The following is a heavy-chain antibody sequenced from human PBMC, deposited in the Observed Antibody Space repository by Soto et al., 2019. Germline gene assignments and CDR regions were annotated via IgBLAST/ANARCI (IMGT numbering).Heavy chain of an antibody. CDR3: AKRYSSSWKTFDY. Sequence: PGGSLRLSCAASGFTFSSYAMSWVRQAPGKGLEWVSAISGRDGSTYYADSVKGRFTISRDDSKNTLYLQVNSLRAEDTAVYYCAKRYSSSWKTFDYWGQGTQVNVSS. J-gene: IGHJ4*02. D-gene: IGHD6-13*01. V-gene: IGHV3-23*01. CDR2: ISGRDGST. CDR1: GFTFSSYA.